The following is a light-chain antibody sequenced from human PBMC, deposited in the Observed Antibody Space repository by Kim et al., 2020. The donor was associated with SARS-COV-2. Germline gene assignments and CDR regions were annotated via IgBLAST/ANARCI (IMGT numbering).Light chain of an antibody. CDR1: KLGDKY. J-gene: IGLJ3*02. Sequence: SVSPGQTASITCSGDKLGDKYACWYQQKPGQSPVLVIYQDSERPSGIPERFSGSNSGNTATLTISGTQAMDEADYYCQAWDSSTAVFGGGTKLTVL. CDR2: QDS. CDR3: QAWDSSTAV. V-gene: IGLV3-1*01.